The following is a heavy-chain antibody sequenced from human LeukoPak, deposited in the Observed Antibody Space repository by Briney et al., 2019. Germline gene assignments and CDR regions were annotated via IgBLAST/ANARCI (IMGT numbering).Heavy chain of an antibody. Sequence: GASVKVSCKASGGTFSSYAISWVRQAPGQGLEWMGGIIPIFGTANYAQKFQGRVTITADESTSTAYMELGSLRSEDTAVYYCARGGGYDSSGYFPSKWFDPWGQGTLVTVSS. CDR1: GGTFSSYA. CDR2: IIPIFGTA. J-gene: IGHJ5*02. V-gene: IGHV1-69*13. D-gene: IGHD3-22*01. CDR3: ARGGGYDSSGYFPSKWFDP.